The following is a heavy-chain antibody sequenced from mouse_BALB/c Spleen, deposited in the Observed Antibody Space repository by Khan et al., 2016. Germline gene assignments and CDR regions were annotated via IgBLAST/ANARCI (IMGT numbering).Heavy chain of an antibody. CDR3: ARNSNWSFDV. J-gene: IGHJ1*01. CDR1: GYTFTSYY. Sequence: QVQLKQSRPELVKPGASVRISCKASGYTFTSYYIDWVKQRPGQGLEWIGWIYPGNVNTKYNEKFQGKATLTADKSSSTAYMQLSSLTSEDSAVYFCARNSNWSFDVWGAGTTVTVSS. D-gene: IGHD2-5*01. CDR2: IYPGNVNT. V-gene: IGHV1S56*01.